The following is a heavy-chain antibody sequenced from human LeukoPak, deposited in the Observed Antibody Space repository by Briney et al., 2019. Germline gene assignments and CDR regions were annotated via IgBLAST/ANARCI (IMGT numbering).Heavy chain of an antibody. J-gene: IGHJ4*02. V-gene: IGHV1-18*04. CDR3: ASNPRGDSWTFDY. CDR2: ISIYNGDT. D-gene: IGHD2-21*02. Sequence: ASVKVSCKASGYTLFSYGVNWVRQAPGQGLEWMGWISIYNGDTTYARALQGRVTMTTETSTSTVYMELRGLTYDDTAVYFCASNPRGDSWTFDYWGQGSLVTVSS. CDR1: GYTLFSYG.